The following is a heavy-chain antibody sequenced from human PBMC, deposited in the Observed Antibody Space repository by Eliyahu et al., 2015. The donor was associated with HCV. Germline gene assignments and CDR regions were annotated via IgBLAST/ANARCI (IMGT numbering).Heavy chain of an antibody. CDR3: ARDGREKGCSSTSCYNYYYYGMDV. V-gene: IGHV3-33*01. CDR2: IWYDGSNK. D-gene: IGHD2-2*02. Sequence: QVQLVESGGGVVQPGRSLRLSCAASGFTFSSYGMHWVRXAPGKGLEWVAVIWYDGSNKYYADSVKGRFTISRDNSKNTLYLQMNSLRAEDTAVYYCARDGREKGCSSTSCYNYYYYGMDVWGQGTTVTVSS. CDR1: GFTFSSYG. J-gene: IGHJ6*02.